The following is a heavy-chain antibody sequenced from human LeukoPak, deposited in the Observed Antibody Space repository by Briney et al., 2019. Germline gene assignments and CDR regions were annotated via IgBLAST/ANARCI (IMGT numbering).Heavy chain of an antibody. V-gene: IGHV3-7*01. CDR1: GFTFSSYW. J-gene: IGHJ6*02. CDR3: ARDSNPLRDYYGMDV. D-gene: IGHD4-11*01. Sequence: PGGSLRLSCAASGFTFSSYWMSWVRQAPGKGLEWVANIKQDGSEKYYVDSVKGRFTISRDNAKNSLYLQMNSLRAEDTAVYYCARDSNPLRDYYGMDVWGQGTTVTVSS. CDR2: IKQDGSEK.